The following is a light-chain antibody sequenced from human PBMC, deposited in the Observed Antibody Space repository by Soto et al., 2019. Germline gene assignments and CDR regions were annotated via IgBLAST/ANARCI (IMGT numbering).Light chain of an antibody. V-gene: IGKV1-39*01. CDR1: QSISSY. J-gene: IGKJ1*01. Sequence: DIQMTQKKSSLSAAVGYIITPTCRASQSISSYLNWYQHKPGKAPKLLIYAASTLQSGVPSRFSGSGSGTNFIFTISSLQPEDFAPYYCHQTSSTPWPFAQGTNVAIK. CDR3: HQTSSTPWP. CDR2: AAS.